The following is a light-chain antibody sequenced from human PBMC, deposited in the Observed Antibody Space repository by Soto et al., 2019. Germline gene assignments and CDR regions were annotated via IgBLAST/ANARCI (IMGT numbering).Light chain of an antibody. CDR1: SSDVGGYNY. CDR2: EVT. CDR3: SSYAGSNNWV. Sequence: QSALTQPPSASGSPGQSVTISCTGTSSDVGGYNYVSWYQQHPGKAPKLMIYEVTKRPSGVPDRFSGPKPGNTASLTVAVLQAEDEADYYCSSYAGSNNWVFGGGTKLTVL. J-gene: IGLJ3*02. V-gene: IGLV2-8*01.